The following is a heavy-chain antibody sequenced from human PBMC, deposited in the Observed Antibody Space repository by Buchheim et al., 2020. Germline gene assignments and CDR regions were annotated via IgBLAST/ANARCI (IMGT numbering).Heavy chain of an antibody. D-gene: IGHD3-22*01. CDR3: ARDAATDSSGSLYYFDY. J-gene: IGHJ4*02. CDR1: GGFIYGGYY. Sequence: QVQLQESGPGLVKPSQTLSLTCTVSGGFIYGGYYWSWVRQRPGKGLEWIGYIYYSGSTYYNPSLKSRVSISVDTSKNQFSLTVTSVTAADTAVYYCARDAATDSSGSLYYFDYWGQGTL. CDR2: IYYSGST. V-gene: IGHV4-31*03.